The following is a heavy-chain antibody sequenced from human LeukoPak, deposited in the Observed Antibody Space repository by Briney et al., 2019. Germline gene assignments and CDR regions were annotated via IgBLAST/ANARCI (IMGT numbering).Heavy chain of an antibody. CDR2: IYPGGDI. V-gene: IGHV3-53*01. Sequence: QPGGSLRLSCAASEVTVTSNYMSWVRQAPGKGLQWVSVIYPGGDIYYADSVKGRFIISRDNSKNTLSLQMNSLTADDTAVYYCARGLSDFDYWGQGTLVTVSS. CDR3: ARGLSDFDY. CDR1: EVTVTSNY. J-gene: IGHJ4*02.